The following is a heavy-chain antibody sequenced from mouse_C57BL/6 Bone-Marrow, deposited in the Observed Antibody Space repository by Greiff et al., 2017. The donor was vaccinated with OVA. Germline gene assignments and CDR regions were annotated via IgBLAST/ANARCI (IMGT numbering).Heavy chain of an antibody. CDR2: FHPYNDDT. V-gene: IGHV1-47*01. Sequence: QVQLQQSGAELVKPGASVKMSCKASGYTFTTYPIEWMKQNHGKSLEWIGNFHPYNDDTNYNEKFKGKATLTVEKSSSTVYMELSRLTSDDSAVFYWGRGSYGGICVFVDCWGGGTTLSVSS. J-gene: IGHJ2*01. CDR3: GRGSYGGICVFVDC. D-gene: IGHD1-1*01. CDR1: GYTFTTYP.